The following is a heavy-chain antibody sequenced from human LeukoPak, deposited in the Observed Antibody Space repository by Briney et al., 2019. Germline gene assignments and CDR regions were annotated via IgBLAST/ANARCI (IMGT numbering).Heavy chain of an antibody. Sequence: GASVKVSCKASGYIFTRYYMHWVRQAPGQGLEWMGWINPNSGGTNYAQKFQGRVTMTRDTSISTAYMELSRLRSDDTAVYYCARDSGERGSGSYLIAYWGQGTLVTVSS. CDR1: GYIFTRYY. V-gene: IGHV1-2*02. CDR2: INPNSGGT. D-gene: IGHD3-10*01. CDR3: ARDSGERGSGSYLIAY. J-gene: IGHJ4*02.